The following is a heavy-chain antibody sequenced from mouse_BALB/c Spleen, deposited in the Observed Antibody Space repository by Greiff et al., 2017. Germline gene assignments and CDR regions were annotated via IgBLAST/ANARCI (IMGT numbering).Heavy chain of an antibody. V-gene: IGHV3-8*02. Sequence: EVKLQESGPSLVKPSQTLSLTCSVTGDSITSGYWNWIRKFPGNKLEYMGYISYSGSTYYNPSLKSRISITRDTSKNQYYLQLNSVTTEDTATYYCARGPDGYLYYFDYWGQGTTLTVSS. CDR1: GDSITSGY. CDR3: ARGPDGYLYYFDY. CDR2: ISYSGST. J-gene: IGHJ2*01. D-gene: IGHD2-3*01.